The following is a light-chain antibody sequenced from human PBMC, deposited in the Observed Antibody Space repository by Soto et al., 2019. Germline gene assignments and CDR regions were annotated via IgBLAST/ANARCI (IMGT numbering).Light chain of an antibody. CDR2: EVS. J-gene: IGLJ1*01. CDR3: SSYKSSSASYL. Sequence: QSVLTQPSSVSGSPGQSITISCTGTSSDVGAYNYVSWYQQHPGNAPKLMIYEVSNRPSGISTRFSGSKSGNTASLTISGLQAEDEADYYCSSYKSSSASYLFGAGTKVTVL. CDR1: SSDVGAYNY. V-gene: IGLV2-14*01.